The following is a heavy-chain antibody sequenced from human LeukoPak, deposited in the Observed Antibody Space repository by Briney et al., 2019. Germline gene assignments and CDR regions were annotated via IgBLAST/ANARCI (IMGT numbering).Heavy chain of an antibody. CDR2: IYSGGST. D-gene: IGHD3-10*01. CDR3: YCGSGSNFDY. Sequence: GGSLRLSCAASGFTVSSNYMSWVRQAPGKGLEWVSVIYSGGSTYYADSVKGRFTISRDKSRNTLYLQMNSLRAEDTAVYYCYCGSGSNFDYWGQGTLVTVSS. CDR1: GFTVSSNY. V-gene: IGHV3-53*01. J-gene: IGHJ4*02.